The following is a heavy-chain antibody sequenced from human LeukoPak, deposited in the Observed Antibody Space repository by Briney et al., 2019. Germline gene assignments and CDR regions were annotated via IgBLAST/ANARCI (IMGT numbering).Heavy chain of an antibody. J-gene: IGHJ4*02. V-gene: IGHV3-73*01. CDR1: GFTFSGSA. D-gene: IGHD2-15*01. CDR2: IRSKANSYAT. Sequence: GGSLRLSCATSGFTFSGSAIHWVRQASGKGLEWVGRIRSKANSYATTDVASVRGRFSISRDYSKNTAYLQMNSLKTEDTAVYYCTRPSYASSVSGVVYWGQGTLVTVSS. CDR3: TRPSYASSVSGVVY.